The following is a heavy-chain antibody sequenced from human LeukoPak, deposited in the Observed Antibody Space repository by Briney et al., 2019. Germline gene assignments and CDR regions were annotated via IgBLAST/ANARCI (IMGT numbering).Heavy chain of an antibody. V-gene: IGHV3-23*01. CDR3: AKDSALRYFDWLLSHDAFDI. CDR2: ISGSGGST. D-gene: IGHD3-9*01. CDR1: GFTFSSYG. Sequence: PGGSLRLSCAPSGFTFSSYGMSWVRQAPGGGGEWGSAISGSGGSTYYAESVKGRFTISRDNSKNTLYLQMTSLRAQDTAVYYCAKDSALRYFDWLLSHDAFDIWGQGTMVTVSS. J-gene: IGHJ3*02.